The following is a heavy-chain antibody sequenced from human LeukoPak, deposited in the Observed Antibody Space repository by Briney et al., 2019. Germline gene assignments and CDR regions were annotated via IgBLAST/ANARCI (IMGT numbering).Heavy chain of an antibody. D-gene: IGHD4-11*01. CDR2: TNSSGTS. CDR3: ATSRGYSNFVWHYYMDV. CDR1: GGSIRGYY. V-gene: IGHV4-34*01. J-gene: IGHJ6*03. Sequence: SETLSLICAVYGGSIRGYYWSWIRQPPGKGLEWIGETNSSGTSNYNPSLKSRVTISIHLSKNQFSLKLISVTAADTAVYYCATSRGYSNFVWHYYMDVWGKGTTVTVSS.